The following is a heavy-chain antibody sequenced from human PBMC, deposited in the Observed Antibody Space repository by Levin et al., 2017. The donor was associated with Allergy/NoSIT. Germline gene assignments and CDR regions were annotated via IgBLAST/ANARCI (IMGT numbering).Heavy chain of an antibody. V-gene: IGHV5-51*01. J-gene: IGHJ4*02. Sequence: PGGSLRLSCQVSGSRFTNYWVAWVRQTPGRGLEWMGIYYPSESTTRYSPSSEGHVTISADHSITTAYLQWSSLRASDTAMYFCGRLRYYDAASYFAWGPKKKFLGAGIDYWGQGTLVTVSS. CDR1: GSRFTNYW. CDR2: YYPSESTT. D-gene: IGHD3-10*01. CDR3: GRLRYYDAASYFAWGPKKKFLGAGIDY.